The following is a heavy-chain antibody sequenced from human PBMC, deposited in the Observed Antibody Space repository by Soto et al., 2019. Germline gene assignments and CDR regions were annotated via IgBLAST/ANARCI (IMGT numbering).Heavy chain of an antibody. V-gene: IGHV3-30-3*01. CDR1: GFTFSSYA. J-gene: IGHJ4*02. D-gene: IGHD1-26*01. CDR2: ISYDGSNK. CDR3: ARGLVGATDY. Sequence: GGSLRLSCAASGFTFSSYAMHWVRQAPGKGLEWVAVISYDGSNKYYADSVKGRFTISRDNSKNSLYLQMNSLRAEDTAVYYCARGLVGATDYWGQGTLVTVSS.